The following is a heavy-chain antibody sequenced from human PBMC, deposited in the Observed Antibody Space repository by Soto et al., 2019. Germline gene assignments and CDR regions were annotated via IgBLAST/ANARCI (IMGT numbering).Heavy chain of an antibody. CDR1: GYSFTGYW. V-gene: IGHV5-10-1*01. CDR3: ARHTGGYCSGGSCPDYGMDV. CDR2: IDPSDSYT. J-gene: IGHJ6*02. Sequence: PGESLKISCKGSGYSFTGYWISWVRQMPGKGLEWMGRIDPSDSYTNYSPSFQGHVTISADKSISTAYLQWSSLKASDTAMYYCARHTGGYCSGGSCPDYGMDVWGQGTTVTVSS. D-gene: IGHD2-15*01.